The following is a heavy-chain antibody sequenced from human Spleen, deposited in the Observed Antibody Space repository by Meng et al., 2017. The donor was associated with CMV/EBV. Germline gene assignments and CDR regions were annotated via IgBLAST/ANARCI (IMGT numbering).Heavy chain of an antibody. D-gene: IGHD6-13*01. V-gene: IGHV3-30-3*01. CDR3: ARDPRYSSSWYTYYYYGMDV. CDR2: ISYDGSNK. J-gene: IGHJ6*02. CDR1: GFAFTSYW. Sequence: GGSLRLSCAASGFAFTSYWMNWVRQAPGKGLEWVAVISYDGSNKYYADSVKGRFTISRDNSKNTLYLQMNSLRAEDTAVYYCARDPRYSSSWYTYYYYGMDVWGQGTTVTVSS.